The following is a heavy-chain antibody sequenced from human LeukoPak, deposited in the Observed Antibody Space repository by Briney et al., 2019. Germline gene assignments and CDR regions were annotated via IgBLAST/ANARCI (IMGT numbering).Heavy chain of an antibody. V-gene: IGHV1-2*02. J-gene: IGHJ4*02. D-gene: IGHD6-6*01. CDR2: INPNSGGT. CDR1: GYTFTGYY. Sequence: GASVKVSCKASGYTFTGYYMHWVRQAPGQGLEWMGWINPNSGGTNYAQKVQGRVTMTRDTSISTAYMELSRLRSDDTAVYYCARSSIAARRSPGYWGQGTLVTVSS. CDR3: ARSSIAARRSPGY.